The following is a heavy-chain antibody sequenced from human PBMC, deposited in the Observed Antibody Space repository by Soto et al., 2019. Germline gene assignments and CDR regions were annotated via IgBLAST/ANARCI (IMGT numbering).Heavy chain of an antibody. CDR3: ARSDYYGSGSSTPYYFDY. Sequence: SETLSLTCIVSGASISDYYWSWNRQPPGKGLEWIGYIYYGGSTNYNPALNSRVAISVDTSNNQFSLKLSSVTAADTAVYYCARSDYYGSGSSTPYYFDYWGQGTLVTVSS. D-gene: IGHD3-10*01. CDR1: GASISDYY. CDR2: IYYGGST. J-gene: IGHJ4*02. V-gene: IGHV4-59*08.